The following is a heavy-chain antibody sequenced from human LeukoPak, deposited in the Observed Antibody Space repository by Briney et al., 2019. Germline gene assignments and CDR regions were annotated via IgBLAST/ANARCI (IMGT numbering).Heavy chain of an antibody. D-gene: IGHD3-9*01. J-gene: IGHJ3*02. CDR2: INSDGSST. CDR1: GFTFSSYW. V-gene: IGHV3-74*01. Sequence: GGSLRLSCAASGFTFSSYWMHWVRQAPGKGLVGVSRINSDGSSTSYADSVKGQFTISRDNAKNTLYLQMNSLRAEDTAVYYCARDMYYDILTGYFTYAFDIWGQGTMVTVSS. CDR3: ARDMYYDILTGYFTYAFDI.